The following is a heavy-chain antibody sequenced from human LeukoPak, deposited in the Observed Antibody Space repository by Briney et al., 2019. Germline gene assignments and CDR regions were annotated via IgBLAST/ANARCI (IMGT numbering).Heavy chain of an antibody. CDR1: GLTVSSNY. J-gene: IGHJ6*02. D-gene: IGHD5-12*01. V-gene: IGHV3-66*01. CDR3: ASGPSGYVVGNV. Sequence: PGGSLRLSCAASGLTVSSNYTSWVRQAPGKGLEWVSVIYSGGSTYHADSVKGRFSISRDNSKNTLFLQMNSLRAEDTAVYYCASGPSGYVVGNVWGQGTTVTVSS. CDR2: IYSGGST.